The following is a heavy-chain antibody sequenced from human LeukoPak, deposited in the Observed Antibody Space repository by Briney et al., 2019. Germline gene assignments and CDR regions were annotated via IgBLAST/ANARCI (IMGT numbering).Heavy chain of an antibody. Sequence: SETLSLTCTVSGGSISSGGYSWSWIRQHPGKGLEWIGYIYYSGSTYYNPSLKSRVTMSVDTSKNQFSLRLSSVTAADTAVYYCAREDSSSWYYFDYWGQGTLVTVSS. D-gene: IGHD6-13*01. CDR1: GGSISSGGYS. J-gene: IGHJ4*02. CDR3: AREDSSSWYYFDY. V-gene: IGHV4-31*03. CDR2: IYYSGST.